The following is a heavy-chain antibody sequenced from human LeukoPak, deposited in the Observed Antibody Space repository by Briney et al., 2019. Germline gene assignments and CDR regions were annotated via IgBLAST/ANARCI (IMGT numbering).Heavy chain of an antibody. Sequence: GGSLRLSCAASGFTFSNYVMSWVRQAPGKGLEWVSVISGSGVTTYYADSVKGRFTISRDNSRNTLYLQMNSLRADDTAVYFRAKVDTGIIRRYYFDYWGQGILVTVSS. V-gene: IGHV3-23*01. CDR3: AKVDTGIIRRYYFDY. CDR2: ISGSGVTT. D-gene: IGHD5-18*01. J-gene: IGHJ4*02. CDR1: GFTFSNYV.